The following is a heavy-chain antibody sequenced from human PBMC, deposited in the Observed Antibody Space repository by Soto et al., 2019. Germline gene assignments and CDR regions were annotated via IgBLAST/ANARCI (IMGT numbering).Heavy chain of an antibody. D-gene: IGHD2-15*01. CDR1: GASTSSSSYY. J-gene: IGHJ6*02. CDR3: VTLDIRYCTGGNCYPPVGV. V-gene: IGHV4-39*01. Sequence: PSETLSLTCSFSGASTSSSSYYCGFIRQPPGKGLEWIGSIYYSGSTYYNPSLKGRLTISLDTSKNQFSLHLRSVTAADTAEYYCVTLDIRYCTGGNCYPPVGVGGHGSKVTVYS. CDR2: IYYSGST.